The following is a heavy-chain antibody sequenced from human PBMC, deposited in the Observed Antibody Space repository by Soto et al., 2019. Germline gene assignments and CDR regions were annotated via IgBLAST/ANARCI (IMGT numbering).Heavy chain of an antibody. J-gene: IGHJ4*02. CDR3: ARVDTAMVTASY. Sequence: QVQLVQSGAEVKKPGASVKGSCKASGYSFSSYAISWVRQAPGQGLEWMGWISAHNGKTNYPQKLQVRVTMTTDTSTSTDYMELSSLRSDDTAVYYCARVDTAMVTASYWGQGTIVTVSS. CDR1: GYSFSSYA. CDR2: ISAHNGKT. V-gene: IGHV1-18*01. D-gene: IGHD5-18*01.